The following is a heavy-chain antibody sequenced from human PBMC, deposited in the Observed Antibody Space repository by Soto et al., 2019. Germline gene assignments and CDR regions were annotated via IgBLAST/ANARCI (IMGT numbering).Heavy chain of an antibody. CDR1: DGSRSPNY. Sequence: SETLSLTCTVSDGSRSPNYWSWIRQPPGKGLEWIGYIYYSGSTNYNPSLKSRVTISVDTSKNQFSLKLSSVTAADTAVYYCMLYDSSGYYYWGQGTLVTVSS. J-gene: IGHJ4*02. D-gene: IGHD3-22*01. CDR3: MLYDSSGYYY. CDR2: IYYSGST. V-gene: IGHV4-59*01.